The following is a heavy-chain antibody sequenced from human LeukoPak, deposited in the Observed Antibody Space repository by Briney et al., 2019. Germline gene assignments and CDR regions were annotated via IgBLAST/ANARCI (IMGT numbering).Heavy chain of an antibody. CDR3: ARQTLDCGGDFYTYCFDY. D-gene: IGHD2-21*02. J-gene: IGHJ4*02. CDR2: IIPIFGTA. Sequence: SVKVSCKASEGTFSSYAISWVRQAPGQGLEWMGGIIPIFGTANYAQKFQGRVTITTDESTSTAYMELSSLRSEDTAVYYCARQTLDCGGDFYTYCFDYWGQGTLVTVSS. CDR1: EGTFSSYA. V-gene: IGHV1-69*05.